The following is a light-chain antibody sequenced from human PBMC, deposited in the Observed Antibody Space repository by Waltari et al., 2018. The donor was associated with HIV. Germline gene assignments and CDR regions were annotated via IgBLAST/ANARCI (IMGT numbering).Light chain of an antibody. J-gene: IGKJ2*01. CDR2: WAS. Sequence: DIVMTQSPDSLAVSPGERATINCKSSQNVLYSSNNKNYLVWYQQKPGQPPKLLIYWASTRESGVPDRFSGSGSGTDFTLTINGVEPEDSAVFYCHQYGSTPNTFGQGTKVEI. CDR1: QNVLYSSNNKNY. V-gene: IGKV4-1*01. CDR3: HQYGSTPNT.